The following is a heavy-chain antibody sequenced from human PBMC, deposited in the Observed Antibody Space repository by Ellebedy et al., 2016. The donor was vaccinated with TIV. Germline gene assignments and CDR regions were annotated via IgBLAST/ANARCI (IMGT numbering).Heavy chain of an antibody. D-gene: IGHD6-19*01. CDR2: IYTSGST. V-gene: IGHV4-4*07. J-gene: IGHJ4*02. Sequence: MPSETLSLTCTVSGGSISSYYWSWIRQPAGRGLEWIGRIYTSGSTNYNPPLKSRVTMSVDTSKNQFSLKLTSVTAADTAVYYCASGYSSGWLDYWGQGTLVTVSS. CDR1: GGSISSYY. CDR3: ASGYSSGWLDY.